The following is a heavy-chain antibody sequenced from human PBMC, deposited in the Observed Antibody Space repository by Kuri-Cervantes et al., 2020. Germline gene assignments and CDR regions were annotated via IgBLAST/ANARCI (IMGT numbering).Heavy chain of an antibody. CDR2: IYYSGST. V-gene: IGHV4-59*12. CDR3: AREVGAGAFDI. D-gene: IGHD1-26*01. J-gene: IGHJ3*02. Sequence: SETLSLTCTVSGGSISSDYWSWSRQPPGTGLEWIGYIYYSGSTNYNHSLKSRVTISVDKSKNQFSLKLSSVTAADTAVYYCAREVGAGAFDIWGQGTMVTVSS. CDR1: GGSISSDY.